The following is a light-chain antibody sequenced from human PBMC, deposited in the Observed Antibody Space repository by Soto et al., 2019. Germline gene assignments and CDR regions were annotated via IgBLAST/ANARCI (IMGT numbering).Light chain of an antibody. J-gene: IGKJ1*01. V-gene: IGKV1-39*01. CDR2: AAS. CDR1: QSISSY. CDR3: QQSYSTPWT. Sequence: DIQMTQSPSTLSASVGDRGTIACRASQSISSYLNWYQQKPGKAPKLLIYAASSLQSGVPSRLSGSGSGTDFTLTISSLQPEDFATYYCQQSYSTPWTFGQGTKVDIK.